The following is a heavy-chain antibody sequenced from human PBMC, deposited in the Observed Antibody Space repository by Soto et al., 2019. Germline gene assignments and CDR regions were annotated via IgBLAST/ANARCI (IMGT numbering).Heavy chain of an antibody. J-gene: IGHJ6*03. CDR3: AREGQEYGSGSYYSIYYYYYMDV. D-gene: IGHD3-10*01. CDR1: GFTFSSYW. CDR2: IKQDGSEK. Sequence: GGSLRLSCAASGFTFSSYWMSWVRQAPGKGLEWVANIKQDGSEKDYVDAVKGRFTSSSDNAKNTLYLQMNSLRAEDTAVYYCAREGQEYGSGSYYSIYYYYYMDVWGKGTTVTVSS. V-gene: IGHV3-7*01.